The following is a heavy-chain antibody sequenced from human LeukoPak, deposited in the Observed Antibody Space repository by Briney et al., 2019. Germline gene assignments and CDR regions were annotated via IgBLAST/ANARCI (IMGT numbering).Heavy chain of an antibody. D-gene: IGHD2-8*01. V-gene: IGHV3-74*01. Sequence: GGSLRLSCAASGFTFSSYAMSWVRQAPGKGLVWVSRITGDGNSANYADSVKARFTISRDNAKNTLYLQMSSLRAEDTAVYYCARDNNGYDSWGQGTLVTVAS. CDR1: GFTFSSYA. J-gene: IGHJ5*01. CDR3: ARDNNGYDS. CDR2: ITGDGNSA.